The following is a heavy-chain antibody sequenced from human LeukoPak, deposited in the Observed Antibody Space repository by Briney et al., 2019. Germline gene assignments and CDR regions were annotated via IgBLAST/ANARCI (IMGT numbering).Heavy chain of an antibody. D-gene: IGHD3-3*01. Sequence: QPGGSLRLSCAASGFTFSSYAMSWVRQAPGKGLEWVSAISGSGGSTYYADSVKGRSTISRDNSKNTLYLQMNSLRAEDTAVYYCAKVGDYDFWSGYYFDYWGQGTLATVSS. CDR3: AKVGDYDFWSGYYFDY. CDR2: ISGSGGST. CDR1: GFTFSSYA. J-gene: IGHJ4*02. V-gene: IGHV3-23*01.